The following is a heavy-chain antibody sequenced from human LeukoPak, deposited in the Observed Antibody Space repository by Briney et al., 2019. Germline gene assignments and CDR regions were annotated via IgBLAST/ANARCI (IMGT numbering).Heavy chain of an antibody. V-gene: IGHV4-4*07. CDR3: ASETGQVGSLGNYYDY. CDR1: GISMDSYY. Sequence: SETLSLTCSVSGISMDSYYWSWIRQPAGQGLEWIGRIYTTGSPNYSPSLRSQVTMSIDTSKKQFSLRLTSVTAADTAVYYCASETGQVGSLGNYYDYWGQGILVTVSS. D-gene: IGHD3-10*01. J-gene: IGHJ4*02. CDR2: IYTTGSP.